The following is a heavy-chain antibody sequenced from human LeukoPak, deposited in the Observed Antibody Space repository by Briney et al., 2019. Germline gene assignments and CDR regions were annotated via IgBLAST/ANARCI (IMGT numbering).Heavy chain of an antibody. Sequence: ASVKVSCKASGYTFTSYDINWVRQATGQGLEWMGWMNPNSGNTGYAQKFQGRVTMTRNTSISTAYMELSSLRSEDTAVYYCARGRRTMVRGVIISYWFDPWGQGTLVTVSS. CDR3: ARGRRTMVRGVIISYWFDP. CDR1: GYTFTSYD. D-gene: IGHD3-10*01. CDR2: MNPNSGNT. J-gene: IGHJ5*02. V-gene: IGHV1-8*01.